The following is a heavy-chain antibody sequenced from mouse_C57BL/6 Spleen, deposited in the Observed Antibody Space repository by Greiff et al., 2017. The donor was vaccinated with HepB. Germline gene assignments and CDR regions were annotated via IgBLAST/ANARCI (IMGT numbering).Heavy chain of an antibody. D-gene: IGHD1-1*02. CDR3: ARGDYVTLYFDY. V-gene: IGHV1-64*01. Sequence: QVQLQQPGAELVKPGASVKLSCKASGYTFTSYWMHWVKQRPGQGLEWIGMIHPNSGSTNYNEKFKSKATLTVDKSSSTAYMQLSSLTSEDSAVYYCARGDYVTLYFDYWGQGTTLTVSS. J-gene: IGHJ2*01. CDR2: IHPNSGST. CDR1: GYTFTSYW.